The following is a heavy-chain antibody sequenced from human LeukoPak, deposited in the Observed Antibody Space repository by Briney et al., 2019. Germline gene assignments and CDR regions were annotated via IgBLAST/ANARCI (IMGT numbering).Heavy chain of an antibody. D-gene: IGHD6-19*01. V-gene: IGHV4-59*08. CDR1: GGSISSHSTYY. CDR2: IHDSGST. Sequence: PSETLSLTCTVSGGSISSHSTYYWSWIRQPPGKGLEWLAYIHDSGSTNYDPSLRGRISMSVDTSGNQFSLTLRSVTAADTAVYYCATQAGYYFDYWGQGEVVTVSS. CDR3: ATQAGYYFDY. J-gene: IGHJ4*02.